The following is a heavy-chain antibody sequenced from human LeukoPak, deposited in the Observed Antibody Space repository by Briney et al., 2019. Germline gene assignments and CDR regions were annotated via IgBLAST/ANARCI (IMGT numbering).Heavy chain of an antibody. J-gene: IGHJ5*02. CDR1: DGSINSYY. CDR3: ASAFDCSGGSCYDP. D-gene: IGHD2-15*01. CDR2: IYYNGNT. Sequence: PSETLSLTCSVSDGSINSYYWNWIRRPPGKGLEWIGYIYYNGNTIYNPSLKSRVTISVDTSKNQFSLKLSSVTAADTAVYYCASAFDCSGGSCYDPWGQGTLVTVSS. V-gene: IGHV4-59*08.